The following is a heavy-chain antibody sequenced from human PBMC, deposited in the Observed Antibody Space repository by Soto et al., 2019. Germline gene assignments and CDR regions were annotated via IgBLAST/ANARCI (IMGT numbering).Heavy chain of an antibody. Sequence: ASVKVSCKASGYTFTSYGISWVRQAPGQGLEWMGWISAYNGNTNYAQKLQGRVTMTTDTSTSTAYMELRSLRSDDTAVYYCARPTYYYDSSGYYCRYFDYWGQGTLVTVSS. CDR2: ISAYNGNT. J-gene: IGHJ4*02. V-gene: IGHV1-18*01. CDR1: GYTFTSYG. D-gene: IGHD3-22*01. CDR3: ARPTYYYDSSGYYCRYFDY.